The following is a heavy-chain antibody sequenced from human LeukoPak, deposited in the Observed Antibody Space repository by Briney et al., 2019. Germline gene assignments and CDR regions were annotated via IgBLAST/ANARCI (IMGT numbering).Heavy chain of an antibody. CDR2: IRYDGSNK. CDR1: GFTFSSYG. J-gene: IGHJ3*02. CDR3: AKDRGDYDSSSDAFDI. D-gene: IGHD3-22*01. V-gene: IGHV3-30*02. Sequence: PGGSLRPSCAASGFTFSSYGMHWVRQAPGKGLEWVAFIRYDGSNKYYADSVRGRFTISRDNSKNTLYLQMNSLRAEDTAVYYCAKDRGDYDSSSDAFDIWAKGQWSPSLQ.